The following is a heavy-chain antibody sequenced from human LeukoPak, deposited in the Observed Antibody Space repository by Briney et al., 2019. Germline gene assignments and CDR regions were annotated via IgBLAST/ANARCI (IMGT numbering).Heavy chain of an antibody. Sequence: GRSLRLSCAASGFTFSSYGMHWVRQAPGKGLEWVAVISYDGSNKYYADSVKGRFTISRDNSKNTLYLQMNSLRAEDTAAYYCAKVDCLGSCYRYYFDYWGQGTLVTVSS. CDR1: GFTFSSYG. CDR2: ISYDGSNK. D-gene: IGHD2-15*01. J-gene: IGHJ4*02. CDR3: AKVDCLGSCYRYYFDY. V-gene: IGHV3-30*18.